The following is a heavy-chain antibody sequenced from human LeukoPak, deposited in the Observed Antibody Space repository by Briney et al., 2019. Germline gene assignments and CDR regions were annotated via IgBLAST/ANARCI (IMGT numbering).Heavy chain of an antibody. D-gene: IGHD3-22*01. J-gene: IGHJ4*02. V-gene: IGHV4-39*01. CDR3: ARNYYDGTGDFY. CDR1: GGSISSRSYT. Sequence: SETLSLTCTVSGGSISSRSYTWVWIRQPPGKGLEWIGTLYDSGTTYYNPSLKSRLTISVDTSKNQFSLNLSSVTAADTAVYYCARNYYDGTGDFYWGQETLVTVSS. CDR2: LYDSGTT.